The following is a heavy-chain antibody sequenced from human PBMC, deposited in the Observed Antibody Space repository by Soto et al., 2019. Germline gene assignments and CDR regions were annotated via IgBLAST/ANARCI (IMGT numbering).Heavy chain of an antibody. V-gene: IGHV1-69*01. D-gene: IGHD1-7*01. CDR1: GGTFSSYA. Sequence: QVQLVQSGAEVKKPGSSVKVSCKASGGTFSSYAISWVRQAPGQGLEWMGGIIPIFGTANYAQKFQGRVTITADESTSTAYMELSSLRSEDTAVYYCASMERTWNYEWASLYYGMDVWGQGTTVTVSS. CDR2: IIPIFGTA. CDR3: ASMERTWNYEWASLYYGMDV. J-gene: IGHJ6*02.